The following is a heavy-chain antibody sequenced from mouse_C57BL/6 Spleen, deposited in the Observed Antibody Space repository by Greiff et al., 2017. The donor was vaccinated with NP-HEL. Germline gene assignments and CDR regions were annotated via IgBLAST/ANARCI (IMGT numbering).Heavy chain of an antibody. Sequence: VQLQQSGAELVRPGASVKLSCTASGFNIKDYYMHWVKQRPEQGLEWIGRIDPEDGDTEYAPKFQGKATMTADTSSNTAYLQLSSLTSEDTAVYYCTSLDYGSSYSFAYWGQGTLVTVSA. V-gene: IGHV14-1*01. CDR3: TSLDYGSSYSFAY. D-gene: IGHD1-1*01. CDR2: IDPEDGDT. J-gene: IGHJ3*01. CDR1: GFNIKDYY.